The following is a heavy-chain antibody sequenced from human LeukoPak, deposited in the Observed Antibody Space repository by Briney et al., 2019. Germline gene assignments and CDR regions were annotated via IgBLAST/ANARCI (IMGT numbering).Heavy chain of an antibody. D-gene: IGHD4-23*01. J-gene: IGHJ4*02. V-gene: IGHV4-59*08. Sequence: PSETPSLTSAVSRGSLTSDYWSWIPEPPGKGLGWIGYIYYSVRINYNPSLQSRVTISVDTSKNQFSLKLSSVTAADTAVYYCARHYGSNSKAFDYWGQGSLVSVCS. CDR3: ARHYGSNSKAFDY. CDR1: RGSLTSDY. CDR2: IYYSVRI.